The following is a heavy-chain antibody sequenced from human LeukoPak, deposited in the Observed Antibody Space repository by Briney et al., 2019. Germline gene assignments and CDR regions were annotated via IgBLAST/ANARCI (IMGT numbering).Heavy chain of an antibody. D-gene: IGHD3-16*02. J-gene: IGHJ4*02. CDR2: MYYSGST. CDR1: GGSISSHY. V-gene: IGHV4-59*11. Sequence: SETLSLTCTVSGGSISSHYWNWIRQPPGKGLEWVGYMYYSGSTSYNPSLMSRVTISVDTSKYQFSLKLSSATAADTAVYYCARGHYIWGTYRQYFDYWGQGTLVTVSS. CDR3: ARGHYIWGTYRQYFDY.